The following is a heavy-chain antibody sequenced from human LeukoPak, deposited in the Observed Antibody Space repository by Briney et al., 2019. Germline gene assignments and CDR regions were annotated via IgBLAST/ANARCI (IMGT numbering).Heavy chain of an antibody. D-gene: IGHD1-14*01. CDR3: ARHEDAFLPGSLGY. J-gene: IGHJ4*02. Sequence: PSETLSLTCTVSGGSISSYYWGWIRQPPGKGLEWIGSIYYSGSIYYNPSLKSRVTISVDTSKNQFSLKLSSVTAADTAVFYCARHEDAFLPGSLGYWGQGTLVTVSS. V-gene: IGHV4-39*01. CDR2: IYYSGSI. CDR1: GGSISSYY.